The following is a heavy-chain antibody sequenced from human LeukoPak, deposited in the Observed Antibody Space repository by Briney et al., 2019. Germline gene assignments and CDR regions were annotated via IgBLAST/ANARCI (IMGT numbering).Heavy chain of an antibody. CDR3: ARDLEAAAGTFDY. Sequence: GASVKVSCKASGYTFTSYYMHWVRQAPGQGLEWMGLINPTGGSTGYAQKFQGRVTMTRDTSISTAYMELSRLRSDDTAVYYCARDLEAAAGTFDYWGQGTLVTVSS. CDR2: INPTGGST. V-gene: IGHV1-2*06. J-gene: IGHJ4*02. D-gene: IGHD6-13*01. CDR1: GYTFTSYY.